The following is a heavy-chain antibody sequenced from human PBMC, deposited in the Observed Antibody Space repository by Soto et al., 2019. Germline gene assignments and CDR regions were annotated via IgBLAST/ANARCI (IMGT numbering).Heavy chain of an antibody. CDR1: GFTFSNYA. V-gene: IGHV3-30-3*01. D-gene: IGHD6-19*01. Sequence: QVQLVESGGGVVQPGRSLRLSCAASGFTFSNYAMHWVRQAPGKGLEWVAVISYDGSNKYYGESVKGRFTISRDSSKNTLYLQMNSLTAEDTAVYYCARDGSRSGCYGGIDYWGQGTLVTVST. J-gene: IGHJ4*02. CDR2: ISYDGSNK. CDR3: ARDGSRSGCYGGIDY.